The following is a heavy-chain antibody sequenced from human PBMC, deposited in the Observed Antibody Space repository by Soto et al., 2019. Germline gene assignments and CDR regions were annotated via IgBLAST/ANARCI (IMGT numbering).Heavy chain of an antibody. CDR2: IKSKTDGGTI. CDR1: VVSFNNVG. CDR3: SFQESTTVTTFEF. J-gene: IGHJ4*01. Sequence: WSLRIACAASVVSFNNVGMRWMRQAPGKGLEWVGRIKSKTDGGTIDYAAPVKGRFTISRDDSKNTLYLQMNSLKNEDTAVYYCSFQESTTVTTFEFWGHGTLVTVSS. V-gene: IGHV3-15*01. D-gene: IGHD4-17*01.